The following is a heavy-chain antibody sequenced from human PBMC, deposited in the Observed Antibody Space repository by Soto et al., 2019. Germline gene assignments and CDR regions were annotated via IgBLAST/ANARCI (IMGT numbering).Heavy chain of an antibody. CDR1: GFTFSTYA. D-gene: IGHD5-18*01. V-gene: IGHV3-64*01. CDR3: ARVGRAMNDY. J-gene: IGHJ4*02. Sequence: EVQLVESGGGLVQPGGSLRLSCAASGFTFSTYAMQWVRQAPGKGLEFVSSISSNGGTTNYAYSVKGRFTISRDNSRDTLYLQMGSLRPEDMAVYYCARVGRAMNDYWGQGTLVTVSS. CDR2: ISSNGGTT.